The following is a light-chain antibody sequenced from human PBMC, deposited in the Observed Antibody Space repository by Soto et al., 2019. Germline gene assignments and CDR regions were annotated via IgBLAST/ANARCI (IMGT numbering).Light chain of an antibody. CDR2: DAS. V-gene: IGKV3-20*01. J-gene: IGKJ1*01. Sequence: DIVMTQSPATLSVSPGERATLSCRASQSVSSNLAWHQQKPGQAPRILMYDASTRATGIPDRFSGSGSGTDFTLTISRLEPEDFAVYYCQQYGSSPPWTFGQGTKVDIK. CDR3: QQYGSSPPWT. CDR1: QSVSSN.